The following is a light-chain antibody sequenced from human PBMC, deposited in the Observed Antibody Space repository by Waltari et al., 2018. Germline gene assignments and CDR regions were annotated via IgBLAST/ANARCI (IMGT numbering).Light chain of an antibody. Sequence: HSALTQPRSVSGSPGQSVPIPCTGTSRDVGDYKFVSWYQQHPGKAPKLMIYDVSQRPSGVPDRFSGSKSGNTASLTISGLQAEDEADYYCCSYAGRYTWVFGGGTKLTVL. CDR2: DVS. V-gene: IGLV2-11*01. CDR1: SRDVGDYKF. CDR3: CSYAGRYTWV. J-gene: IGLJ3*02.